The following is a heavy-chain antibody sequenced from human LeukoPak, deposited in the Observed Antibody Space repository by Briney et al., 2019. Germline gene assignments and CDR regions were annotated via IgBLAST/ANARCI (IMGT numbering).Heavy chain of an antibody. V-gene: IGHV3-48*03. Sequence: GGSLRLSCAASGFTFSSHEMNWVRQAPGKGLEWVSYIDSSGSTMYYADSVKGRFTISRDNAKNSLNLQINSLRADDTATYYCARTVLGWCGTGRCQYFDYWGQGTLVTVSS. J-gene: IGHJ4*02. D-gene: IGHD2-8*02. CDR3: ARTVLGWCGTGRCQYFDY. CDR2: IDSSGSTM. CDR1: GFTFSSHE.